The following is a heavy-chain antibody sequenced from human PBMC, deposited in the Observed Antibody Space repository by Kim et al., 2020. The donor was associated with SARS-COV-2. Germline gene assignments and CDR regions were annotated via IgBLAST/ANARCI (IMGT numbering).Heavy chain of an antibody. V-gene: IGHV1-3*01. CDR3: ARSGLLRLTSYGMDV. Sequence: QKFQGRVTINRDTSASTAYMELSSLRSEDTAVYYCARSGLLRLTSYGMDVWGQGTTVTVSS. J-gene: IGHJ6*02. D-gene: IGHD3-16*01.